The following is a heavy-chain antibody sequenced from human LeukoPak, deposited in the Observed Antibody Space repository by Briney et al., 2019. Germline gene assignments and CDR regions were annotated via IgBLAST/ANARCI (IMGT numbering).Heavy chain of an antibody. V-gene: IGHV3-7*01. Sequence: GGSLRLSCAASGFTFNSYTMNWVRQAPGKGLEWVAKIKQDGSEKYYVDSVKGRFTISRDNSKNTLYLQMNSLRAEDTAVYYCARGYYDSSGYPPPLGYWGQGTLVTVSS. CDR3: ARGYYDSSGYPPPLGY. J-gene: IGHJ4*02. D-gene: IGHD3-22*01. CDR1: GFTFNSYT. CDR2: IKQDGSEK.